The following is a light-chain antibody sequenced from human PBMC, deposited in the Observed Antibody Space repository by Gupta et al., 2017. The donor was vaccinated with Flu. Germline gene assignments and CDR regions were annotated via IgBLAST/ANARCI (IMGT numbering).Light chain of an antibody. CDR3: QGWHLTDFYV. CDR2: NDG. Sequence: SSVLTQPSSVSVAPGPTARITCGGDNIGSISAHWYQQKPGQAPMLVVFNDGDRPSGIPERFSDSTSGDTATLIISGGDVGDEADYCCQGWHLTDFYVFGTGTKVTVL. J-gene: IGLJ1*01. V-gene: IGLV3-21*02. CDR1: NIGSIS.